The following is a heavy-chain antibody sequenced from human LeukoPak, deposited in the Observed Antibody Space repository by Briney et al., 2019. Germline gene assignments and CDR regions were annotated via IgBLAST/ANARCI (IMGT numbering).Heavy chain of an antibody. CDR3: ARDQGVVGTSGSSP. Sequence: GASVKVSCKASGGTFSSHAISWVRQAPGQGLEWMGGIIPIFGTANYAQKFQGRVTITADESTSTAYMELSSLRSEDTAVYYCARDQGVVGTSGSSPWGQGTLVTVSS. CDR2: IIPIFGTA. CDR1: GGTFSSHA. V-gene: IGHV1-69*13. D-gene: IGHD1-26*01. J-gene: IGHJ5*02.